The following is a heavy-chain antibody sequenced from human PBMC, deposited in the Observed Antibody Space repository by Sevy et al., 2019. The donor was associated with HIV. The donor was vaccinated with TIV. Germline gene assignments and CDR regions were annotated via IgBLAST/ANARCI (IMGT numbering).Heavy chain of an antibody. CDR2: IKSKTDGGTA. V-gene: IGHV3-15*01. D-gene: IGHD3-3*01. CDR1: GFTFNYAW. Sequence: GGSLRPSCAASGFTFNYAWMSWVRQAPGKGLEWVGRIKSKTDGGTADYAAHVKGRFTISRDDSENTLYLKMNSLKTEDTAVYYCASVVKNDFWDGHVNYYGLDVWGQGTTVTVSS. J-gene: IGHJ6*02. CDR3: ASVVKNDFWDGHVNYYGLDV.